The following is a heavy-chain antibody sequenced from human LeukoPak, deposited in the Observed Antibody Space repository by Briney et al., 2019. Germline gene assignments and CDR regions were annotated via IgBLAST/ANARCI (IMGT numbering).Heavy chain of an antibody. D-gene: IGHD2-2*02. CDR3: ARDLLYRPFFDY. J-gene: IGHJ4*02. V-gene: IGHV4-4*07. CDR2: IYTSGST. Sequence: SETLSLTCTVSRGSISSYYRSWIRQPDGKGLEWIGRIYTSGSTNYNPSLKSRVTMSVDTSKNQFSLKLSSVTAADTAVYYCARDLLYRPFFDYWGQGTLITVSS. CDR1: RGSISSYY.